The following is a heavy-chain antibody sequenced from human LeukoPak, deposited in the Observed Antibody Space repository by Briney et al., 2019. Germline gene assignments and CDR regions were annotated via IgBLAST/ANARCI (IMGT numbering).Heavy chain of an antibody. CDR3: AKGIYSSGWSYFDY. CDR2: INQDGSEE. D-gene: IGHD6-19*01. CDR1: GFTFSNYW. J-gene: IGHJ4*01. V-gene: IGHV3-7*03. Sequence: GGSLRLSCAASGFTFSNYWMTWVRQAPGKGLEWVAHINQDGSEEHYMDSVKARFTISRDNAKNSLSLQMNSLRAEDTAVYYCAKGIYSSGWSYFDYWGHGTLVTVSS.